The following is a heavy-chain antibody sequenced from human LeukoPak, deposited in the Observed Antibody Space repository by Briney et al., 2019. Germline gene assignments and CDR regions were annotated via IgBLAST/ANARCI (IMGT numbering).Heavy chain of an antibody. D-gene: IGHD3-22*01. J-gene: IGHJ4*02. CDR2: IYTSGST. CDR1: GGSISGVY. V-gene: IGHV4-4*07. Sequence: SDTLSLTCTVSGGSISGVYWSWIRQPAGNGREWIGRIYTSGSTDYNPSLKSRVTMSVDKSKNQVSMKVSSVTAADTAVYYCARYFYDSSGYYYLDYWGQGTLVTVSS. CDR3: ARYFYDSSGYYYLDY.